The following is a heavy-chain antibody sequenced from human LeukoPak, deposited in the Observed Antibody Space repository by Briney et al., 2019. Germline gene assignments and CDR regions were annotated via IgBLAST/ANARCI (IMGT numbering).Heavy chain of an antibody. J-gene: IGHJ3*02. CDR1: GYIFATYW. CDR2: IFPGDSDT. D-gene: IGHD3-16*02. Sequence: GESLKISCKGSGYIFATYWIGWVRQMPGKGLEWMGIIFPGDSDTRYSPSFQGQVTISADKSISTAYLQWSSLKASDTAMHYCARVKIMITFGGVIAHAFDIWGQGTMVTVSS. CDR3: ARVKIMITFGGVIAHAFDI. V-gene: IGHV5-51*01.